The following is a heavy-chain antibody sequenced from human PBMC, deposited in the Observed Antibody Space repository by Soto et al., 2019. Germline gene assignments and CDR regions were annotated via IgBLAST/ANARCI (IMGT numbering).Heavy chain of an antibody. V-gene: IGHV1-8*01. CDR3: ARRTVAHWFFDL. Sequence: QVQLVQSGAEVKKPGASVKVSCKASGYSFTTFDINWLRLAPGQGLEWMGWMNGNRDNTGCAQKFQGRLTITKDISQNTAYMELSCLTSEATAVYYCARRTVAHWFFDLWGSRNLVTVSS. J-gene: IGHJ2*01. D-gene: IGHD4-4*01. CDR2: MNGNRDNT. CDR1: GYSFTTFD.